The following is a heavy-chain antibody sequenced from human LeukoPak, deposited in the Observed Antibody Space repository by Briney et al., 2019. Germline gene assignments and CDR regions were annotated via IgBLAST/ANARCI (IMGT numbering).Heavy chain of an antibody. CDR1: GFTFSNAC. J-gene: IGHJ4*02. D-gene: IGHD5-18*01. Sequence: PGGSLRLSCAASGFTFSNACMSWVRQAPGKGLEWVGHIKTKTDGGTTDYAAPVKGRFTISRDDSKNTLYLQMNSLKTEDIALYYCTTGTWIQLWLADYWGQGTLVTVSS. V-gene: IGHV3-15*01. CDR3: TTGTWIQLWLADY. CDR2: IKTKTDGGTT.